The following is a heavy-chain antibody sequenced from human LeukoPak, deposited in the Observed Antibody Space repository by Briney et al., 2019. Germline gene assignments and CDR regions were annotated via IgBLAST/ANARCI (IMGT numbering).Heavy chain of an antibody. CDR1: GYTFTGYY. V-gene: IGHV1-2*02. Sequence: ASVKVSCKASGYTFTGYYMHCVRQAPGQGLEWMGWINPNSGGTNYAQKFQGRVTMTRDTSISTAYMELSRLRSDDTAVYYCARESLGYGAERANAFDIWGQGTMVTVSS. CDR3: ARESLGYGAERANAFDI. CDR2: INPNSGGT. D-gene: IGHD4-17*01. J-gene: IGHJ3*02.